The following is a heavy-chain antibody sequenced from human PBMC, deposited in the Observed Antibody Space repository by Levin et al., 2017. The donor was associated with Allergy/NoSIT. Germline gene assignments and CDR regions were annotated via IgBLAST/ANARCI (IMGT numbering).Heavy chain of an antibody. D-gene: IGHD3-9*01. Sequence: SETLSLTCAVSGGSISSSNWWSWVRQPPGKGLEWIGEIYHSGSTNYNPSLKSRVTISVDKSKNQFSLKLSSVTAADTAVYYCARDGPPYYDILIRADWYFDLWGRGTLVTVSS. CDR2: IYHSGST. CDR3: ARDGPPYYDILIRADWYFDL. CDR1: GGSISSSNW. V-gene: IGHV4-4*02. J-gene: IGHJ2*01.